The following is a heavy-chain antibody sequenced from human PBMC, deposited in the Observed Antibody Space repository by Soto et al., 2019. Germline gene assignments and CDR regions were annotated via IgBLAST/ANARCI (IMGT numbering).Heavy chain of an antibody. J-gene: IGHJ4*02. CDR3: AKRLAYVSSWYYFDY. CDR2: ISVGGSTT. V-gene: IGHV3-23*01. D-gene: IGHD6-13*01. Sequence: EVQLLESGGGLVQPGGSLRLSCAASGFTFSSFAMNWVRQAPGKGLEWVSAISVGGSTTYYADSVKGRFTISRDNSKNTLYLQMNSLRADDTAVYYCAKRLAYVSSWYYFDYWGQGTLVTVSS. CDR1: GFTFSSFA.